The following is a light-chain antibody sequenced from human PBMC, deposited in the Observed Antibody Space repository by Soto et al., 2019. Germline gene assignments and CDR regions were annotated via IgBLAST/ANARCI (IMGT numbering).Light chain of an antibody. CDR2: EGS. V-gene: IGLV2-23*03. CDR3: CSYAGSSTLVV. CDR1: SSDVGSYNL. J-gene: IGLJ2*01. Sequence: QSVLTQPASVSGSPGQSINISCTGTSSDVGSYNLVSWYQQHPGKAPKLMIYEGSKRPSGVSNRFSGSKSGNTASLTISGLQAEDEADYYCCSYAGSSTLVVFGGGTKLTVL.